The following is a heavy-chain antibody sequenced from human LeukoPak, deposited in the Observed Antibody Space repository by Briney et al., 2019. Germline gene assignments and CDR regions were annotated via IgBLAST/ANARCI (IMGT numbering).Heavy chain of an antibody. CDR3: AKGRGGSYYAALDY. CDR2: ISYDGSNE. J-gene: IGHJ4*02. D-gene: IGHD1-26*01. Sequence: QPGGSLRLSCAASGFTFSSYGLHWVRQAPGKGLEWVAAISYDGSNEYYADSVKGRFTISRDNSKNTLFLQMNSLRAEDTAVYYCAKGRGGSYYAALDYWGQGTLVTVSS. V-gene: IGHV3-30*18. CDR1: GFTFSSYG.